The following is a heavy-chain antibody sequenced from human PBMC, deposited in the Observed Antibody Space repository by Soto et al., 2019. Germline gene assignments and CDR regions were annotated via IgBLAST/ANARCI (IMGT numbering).Heavy chain of an antibody. D-gene: IGHD7-27*01. J-gene: IGHJ3*02. V-gene: IGHV3-48*02. CDR1: GFTFSSYS. Sequence: GGSLRLSCAASGFTFSSYSMNWVRQAPGKGLEWVSYISSSSSTIYYADSVKGRCTISRDNAKNSLYLQMNSLRDEDTAVYYCARDSYQTGDRLDSFDSGGQGTMVTVS. CDR2: ISSSSSTI. CDR3: ARDSYQTGDRLDSFDS.